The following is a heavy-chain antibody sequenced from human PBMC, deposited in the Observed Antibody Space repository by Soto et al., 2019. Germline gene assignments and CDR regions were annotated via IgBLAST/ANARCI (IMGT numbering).Heavy chain of an antibody. Sequence: QVQLVQSGAEVKKPGASVKVSCKASGYSFTSYAMHWVRQAPGQRLEWMGWINAGNGNTKYSQKFQGRVTITRDTSASTAYMELSSLRSEDTAVYYCARVYCSSTGCYYYYGMDVWGQGTTVTVSS. CDR2: INAGNGNT. J-gene: IGHJ6*02. CDR3: ARVYCSSTGCYYYYGMDV. V-gene: IGHV1-3*01. D-gene: IGHD2-2*01. CDR1: GYSFTSYA.